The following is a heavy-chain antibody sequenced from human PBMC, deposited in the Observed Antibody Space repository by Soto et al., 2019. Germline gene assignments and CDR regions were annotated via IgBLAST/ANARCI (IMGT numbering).Heavy chain of an antibody. V-gene: IGHV4-4*02. J-gene: IGHJ5*02. CDR1: GGSISSDDW. CDR2: IYHSGTT. D-gene: IGHD2-21*02. Sequence: KASETLSLTXAVSGGSISSDDWWTWVRQTPGKGLEWIGEIYHSGTTNYNPSLMSRVTIAVDKAKSQFSLRLDSVTAADTAVYYCARSDCYGVCRGKWLDPWGQGILVTVSS. CDR3: ARSDCYGVCRGKWLDP.